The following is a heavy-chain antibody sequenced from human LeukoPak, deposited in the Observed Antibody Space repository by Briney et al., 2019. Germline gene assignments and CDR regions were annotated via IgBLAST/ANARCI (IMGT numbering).Heavy chain of an antibody. Sequence: SETLSLTCTVSGGSISSSSYYWGWIRQPPGKGLEWIGSIYYSGSTYYNPSLKSRVTISVDTSKNQFSLKLSSVTAADTAVYYCARRCSGGSCTFDYWGQGTLVTVSS. CDR2: IYYSGST. V-gene: IGHV4-39*01. D-gene: IGHD2-15*01. CDR1: GGSISSSSYY. CDR3: ARRCSGGSCTFDY. J-gene: IGHJ4*02.